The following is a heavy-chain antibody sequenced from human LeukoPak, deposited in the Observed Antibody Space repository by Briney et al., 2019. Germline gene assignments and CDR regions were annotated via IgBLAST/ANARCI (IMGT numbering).Heavy chain of an antibody. V-gene: IGHV3-73*01. Sequence: GGSLRLSCAASGFTFSGSAMHWVRQASGKGLEWVGRIRSKANSYATAYAASVKGRFTISRDDSKNTAYLQMNSLKTEDTAVYYCTRGGPKDGDYVERDLDYWGQGTLVTVSS. D-gene: IGHD4-17*01. CDR3: TRGGPKDGDYVERDLDY. CDR2: IRSKANSYAT. J-gene: IGHJ4*02. CDR1: GFTFSGSA.